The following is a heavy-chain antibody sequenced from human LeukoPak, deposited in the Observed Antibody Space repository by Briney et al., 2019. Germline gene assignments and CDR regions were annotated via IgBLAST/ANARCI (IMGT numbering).Heavy chain of an antibody. CDR1: GYTFTSYG. CDR2: ISTYNGKT. V-gene: IGHV1-18*01. CDR3: ARDLPYSSSWESIDY. Sequence: ASVKVCCKASGYTFTSYGICWVRQAPGQGLEWMGWISTYNGKTNYAQKIQGRVTMTTDTSTSTAYMELRSLRSDDTAVYYCARDLPYSSSWESIDYWGQGTLVTVSS. J-gene: IGHJ4*02. D-gene: IGHD6-13*01.